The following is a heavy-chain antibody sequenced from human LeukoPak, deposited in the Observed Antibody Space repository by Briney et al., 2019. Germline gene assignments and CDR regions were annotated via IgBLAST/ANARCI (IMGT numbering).Heavy chain of an antibody. CDR3: ASHSSRLTAFDI. J-gene: IGHJ3*02. V-gene: IGHV1-3*01. D-gene: IGHD2-21*01. CDR1: GYTFTSYA. CDR2: INAGNGNT. Sequence: ASVTVSCKASGYTFTSYAMHWVRQAPGQRLEWMGWINAGNGNTKYSQKFQGRVTITRDTSASTAYMELSSLRSEDTAMYYCASHSSRLTAFDIWGQGTMVTVSS.